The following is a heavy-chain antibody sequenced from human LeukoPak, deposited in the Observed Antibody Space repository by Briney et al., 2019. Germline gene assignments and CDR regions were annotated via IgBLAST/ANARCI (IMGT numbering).Heavy chain of an antibody. J-gene: IGHJ3*02. CDR3: ARGSYGSGYYYIGDAFDM. CDR2: IYRGGST. CDR1: GFTVSYNY. Sequence: GGSLRLSCAASGFTVSYNYMSWVRQAPGKGLEWVSTIYRGGSTYYADSVKGRFTISRDNSKNTVYLQMNSPRDEDTAVYYCARGSYGSGYYYIGDAFDMWGQGTMVTVSS. D-gene: IGHD3-10*01. V-gene: IGHV3-53*01.